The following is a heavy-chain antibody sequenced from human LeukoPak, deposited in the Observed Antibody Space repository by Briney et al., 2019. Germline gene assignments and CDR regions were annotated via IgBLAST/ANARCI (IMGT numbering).Heavy chain of an antibody. CDR2: IWYDRSNK. CDR1: GFTFSSYG. Sequence: PGRSLRLSCAASGFTFSSYGMHWVRQAPGKGLEWVAVIWYDRSNKYYADSVKGRFTISRDNSKNTLYLQMNSLRAEDTAVYYCARDNRLGASLYFDYWGQGTLVTVSS. J-gene: IGHJ4*02. V-gene: IGHV3-33*01. CDR3: ARDNRLGASLYFDY. D-gene: IGHD3-16*01.